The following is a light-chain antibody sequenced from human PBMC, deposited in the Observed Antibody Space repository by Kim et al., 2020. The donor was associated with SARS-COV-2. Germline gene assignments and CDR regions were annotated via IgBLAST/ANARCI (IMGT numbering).Light chain of an antibody. Sequence: EIVMTQSPVTLSVSPGERATLSCRASQSVSSNLAWYQQKPGQAPRLLIYGASTRATGTPARFSGSGSGTEFTLTISSLQPEDFALYYCQQYNDWPPGDTFGQGTKLEI. CDR2: GAS. CDR3: QQYNDWPPGDT. CDR1: QSVSSN. J-gene: IGKJ2*01. V-gene: IGKV3-15*01.